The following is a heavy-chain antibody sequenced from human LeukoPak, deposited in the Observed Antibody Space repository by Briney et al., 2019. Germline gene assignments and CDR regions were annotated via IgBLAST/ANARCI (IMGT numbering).Heavy chain of an antibody. CDR2: IIPFFGIV. CDR3: ARAPYSSGGSTNYYYYYYMDV. D-gene: IGHD6-19*01. Sequence: ASVTVSCKASRGTFNSYAISWVRQAPGQGLEWMGGIIPFFGIVNHAQKYQGRVTITADESTSTAYMELSSLRSEDTAVYYCARAPYSSGGSTNYYYYYYMDVWDKGTTVTVSS. CDR1: RGTFNSYA. J-gene: IGHJ6*03. V-gene: IGHV1-69*13.